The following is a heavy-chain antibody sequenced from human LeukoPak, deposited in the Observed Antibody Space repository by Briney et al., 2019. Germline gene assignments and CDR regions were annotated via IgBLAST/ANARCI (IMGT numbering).Heavy chain of an antibody. Sequence: GGSLRLSCAASGFTFSSYDMSWVRQAPGKGLEWVSTISNTGGNTYHAGSVKGRFTISRDNAMDTLYLHVNSLRAEDTAVYYCARSFRPHDSSGYHSWDYWGQGTLVTVSS. D-gene: IGHD3-22*01. CDR3: ARSFRPHDSSGYHSWDY. V-gene: IGHV3-23*01. CDR1: GFTFSSYD. J-gene: IGHJ4*02. CDR2: ISNTGGNT.